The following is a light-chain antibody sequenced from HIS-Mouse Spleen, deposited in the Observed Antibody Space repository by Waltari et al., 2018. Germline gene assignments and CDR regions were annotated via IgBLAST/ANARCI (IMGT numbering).Light chain of an antibody. CDR2: EDN. CDR1: SGSIASNY. Sequence: NFMLTQPHSVSESPGKTVTISCTGSSGSIASNYVQWYQPRPGSAPTPVIHEDNQRPSGVPDRFSGSIDSSSNSASLTISGLKTEDEADYYCQSYDSSNSWVFGGGTKLTVL. V-gene: IGLV6-57*02. J-gene: IGLJ3*02. CDR3: QSYDSSNSWV.